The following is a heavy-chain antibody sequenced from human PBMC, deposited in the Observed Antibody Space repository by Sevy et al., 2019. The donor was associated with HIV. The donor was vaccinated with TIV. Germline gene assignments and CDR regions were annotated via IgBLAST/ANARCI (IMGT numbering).Heavy chain of an antibody. CDR3: STDPIIVLLVTDGMDV. V-gene: IGHV3-15*01. Sequence: GGSLRLSCAASGFTFSNAWMSWVRQAPGKGLEWVGRIKSKTDGGTIDYAAHVKGRFTISRDDSKNTVYLQMNSLKSEDTAVYYCSTDPIIVLLVTDGMDVWGQGTTVTVSS. D-gene: IGHD2-8*02. CDR1: GFTFSNAW. J-gene: IGHJ6*02. CDR2: IKSKTDGGTI.